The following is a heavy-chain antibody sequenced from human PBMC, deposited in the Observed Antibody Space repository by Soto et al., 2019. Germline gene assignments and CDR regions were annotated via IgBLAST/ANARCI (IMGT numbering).Heavy chain of an antibody. J-gene: IGHJ6*02. Sequence: GGSLRLSCAASGFTFSSYAMHWVRQAPGKGLEWVAVISYDGSNKYYADSVKGRFTISRDNSKNTLYLQMNSLRAEDTAVYYCARGTDTAYSPSYYYYYGMDVWGQGTTVTVSS. CDR1: GFTFSSYA. CDR3: ARGTDTAYSPSYYYYYGMDV. D-gene: IGHD5-18*01. V-gene: IGHV3-30-3*01. CDR2: ISYDGSNK.